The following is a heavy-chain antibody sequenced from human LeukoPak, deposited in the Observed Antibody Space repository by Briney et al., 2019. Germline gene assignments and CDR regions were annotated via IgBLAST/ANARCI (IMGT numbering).Heavy chain of an antibody. V-gene: IGHV3-48*01. CDR2: ISSSSSTI. CDR3: ARATVSFCFDY. J-gene: IGHJ4*02. D-gene: IGHD4-17*01. CDR1: GFTFSSYW. Sequence: GGSLRLSCAASGFTFSSYWMSWVRQAPGKGLEWISYISSSSSTIYYADSVKGRFTISRDNAKNSLYLQMNSLRAEDTAVYYCARATVSFCFDYWGQGTLVTVSS.